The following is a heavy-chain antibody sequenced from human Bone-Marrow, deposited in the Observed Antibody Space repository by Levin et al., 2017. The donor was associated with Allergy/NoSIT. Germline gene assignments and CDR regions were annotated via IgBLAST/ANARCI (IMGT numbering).Heavy chain of an antibody. D-gene: IGHD2-2*01. J-gene: IGHJ6*02. CDR1: GFTLSQYW. Sequence: AGGSLRLSCVASGFTLSQYWMTWVRQAPGKGLEWVAKIKPDGSDKFYADSLKGRLTISRDNTRKSLSLQINNLRPEDTAVYYCARDSFSTSSGLDYYYGMDVWGQGTTVTVSS. V-gene: IGHV3-7*01. CDR3: ARDSFSTSSGLDYYYGMDV. CDR2: IKPDGSDK.